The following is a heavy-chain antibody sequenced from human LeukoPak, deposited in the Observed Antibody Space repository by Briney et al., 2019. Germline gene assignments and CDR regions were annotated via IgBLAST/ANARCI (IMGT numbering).Heavy chain of an antibody. J-gene: IGHJ4*02. CDR3: AKDRGYSYGIGY. Sequence: GGSLRLSCAASGFTFSSYGMHWVRQAPGKGLEWVAVISYDGSNKYYADSVKGRFTISRDNSKNTLYLQMNSPRAEDTAVYYCAKDRGYSYGIGYWGQGTLVTVSS. CDR2: ISYDGSNK. V-gene: IGHV3-30*18. D-gene: IGHD5-18*01. CDR1: GFTFSSYG.